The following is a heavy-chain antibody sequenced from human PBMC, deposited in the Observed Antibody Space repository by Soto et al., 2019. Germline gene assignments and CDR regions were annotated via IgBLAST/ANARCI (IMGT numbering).Heavy chain of an antibody. V-gene: IGHV4-59*01. Sequence: SETLSLTCTVSGGSISSYYWSWIRQPPGKGLEWIGYIYYSGRTNYNPSLKSRVTISVDTSKNQFSLKLSSVTDADTAVYYCARAGSWIRDAFDIWGQGTMVTVSS. J-gene: IGHJ3*02. CDR3: ARAGSWIRDAFDI. D-gene: IGHD3-10*01. CDR1: GGSISSYY. CDR2: IYYSGRT.